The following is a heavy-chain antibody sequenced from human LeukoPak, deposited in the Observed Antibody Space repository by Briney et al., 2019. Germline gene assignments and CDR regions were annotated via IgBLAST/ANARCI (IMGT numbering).Heavy chain of an antibody. CDR1: GFTFTSYS. Sequence: GGSLTLSCAASGFTFTSYSMNWVRQAPGKGLEWVSTISGGGGSTYYADSGKGRFTISRDNSKNTLYLQVNSLRAEDTAVYYCAKGGKWDVTPFDYWGQGTLVTVSS. V-gene: IGHV3-23*01. J-gene: IGHJ4*02. CDR2: ISGGGGST. D-gene: IGHD1-26*01. CDR3: AKGGKWDVTPFDY.